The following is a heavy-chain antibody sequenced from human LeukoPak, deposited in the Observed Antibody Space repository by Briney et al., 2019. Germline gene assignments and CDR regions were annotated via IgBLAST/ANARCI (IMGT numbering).Heavy chain of an antibody. CDR3: ARGDPSSGYSFDY. V-gene: IGHV7-4-1*02. CDR2: INTNTGNP. Sequence: ASVKVSCKASGYTFTGYAMNWVRQAPGQGLEWMGWINTNTGNPTYAQGFTGRFVFSLDASVSTAYLQISSLKAEDTAVYYCARGDPSSGYSFDYWGQGTLVTVSS. J-gene: IGHJ4*02. D-gene: IGHD3-22*01. CDR1: GYTFTGYA.